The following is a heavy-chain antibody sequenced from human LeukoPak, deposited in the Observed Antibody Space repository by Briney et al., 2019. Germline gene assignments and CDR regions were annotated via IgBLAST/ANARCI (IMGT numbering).Heavy chain of an antibody. V-gene: IGHV5-51*01. CDR2: IYPGDSDT. J-gene: IGHJ3*02. D-gene: IGHD3-16*01. CDR1: GYSFTSYW. CDR3: ASPRGEWSDEGGDAFDI. Sequence: GESLKISCKGSGYSFTSYWIGWVRQMPGKGLEWMGIIYPGDSDTRYSPSFQGQVTISADKSISTAYLQWSSLKASDTAMYYCASPRGEWSDEGGDAFDIWGQGTMVTVSS.